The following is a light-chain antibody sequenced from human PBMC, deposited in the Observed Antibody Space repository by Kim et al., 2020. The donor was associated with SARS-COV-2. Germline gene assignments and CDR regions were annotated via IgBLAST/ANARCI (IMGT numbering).Light chain of an antibody. V-gene: IGLV3-25*03. CDR2: KDS. Sequence: VSPGQTARITCSGDALPKQYAYWYQQKPGQAPVLVIYKDSERPSGIPERFSGSSSGTTVTLTISGVQAEDEADYYCQSADSSGTCWVFGGGTQLTVL. J-gene: IGLJ3*02. CDR1: ALPKQY. CDR3: QSADSSGTCWV.